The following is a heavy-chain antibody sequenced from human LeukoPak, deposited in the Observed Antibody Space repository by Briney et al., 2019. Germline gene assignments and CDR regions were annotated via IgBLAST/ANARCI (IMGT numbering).Heavy chain of an antibody. Sequence: ASVKVSCKASGYTFTSYDINWVRQATGQGLEWMGWMNPNSGNTGYAQKFQGRVTMTRNTSISTAYMELSSLRSEDTAVYYCERGSDEGSNTWNWFDPWGQGNLVTVSS. CDR2: MNPNSGNT. D-gene: IGHD1-26*01. J-gene: IGHJ5*02. V-gene: IGHV1-8*01. CDR1: GYTFTSYD. CDR3: ERGSDEGSNTWNWFDP.